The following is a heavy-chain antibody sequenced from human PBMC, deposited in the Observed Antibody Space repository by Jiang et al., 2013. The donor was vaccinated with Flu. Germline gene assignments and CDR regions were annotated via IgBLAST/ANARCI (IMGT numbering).Heavy chain of an antibody. J-gene: IGHJ6*02. CDR2: INPSGGST. V-gene: IGHV1-46*01. D-gene: IGHD2-2*02. CDR3: ARGRVYCSSTSCYTEPYYYGMDV. Sequence: HWVRQAPGQGLEWMGIINPSGGSTSYAQKFQGRVTMTRDTSTSTVYMELSSLRSEDTAVYYCARGRVYCSSTSCYTEPYYYGMDVWGQGTTVTVSS.